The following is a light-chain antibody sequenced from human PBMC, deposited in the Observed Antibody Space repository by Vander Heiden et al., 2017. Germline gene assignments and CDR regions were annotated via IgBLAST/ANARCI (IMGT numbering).Light chain of an antibody. V-gene: IGKV2-28*01. CDR2: LGS. J-gene: IGKJ2*01. CDR1: QSLLHSNGYKY. CDR3: RQGLQTPPT. Sequence: DIVMTQSPLSLPVTPGEPASISCRSSQSLLHSNGYKYLDWYLQKPGQSPQLLIYLGSNRASGVPDRFSGSGSGTDFTLEISRVEAEDVGVYYCRQGLQTPPTFGQGTKLEIK.